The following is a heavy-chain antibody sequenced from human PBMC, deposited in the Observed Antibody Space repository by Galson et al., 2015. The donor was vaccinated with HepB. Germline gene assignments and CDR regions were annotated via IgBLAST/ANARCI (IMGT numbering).Heavy chain of an antibody. CDR1: GYNLTIYG. Sequence: SVKVSCKASGYNLTIYGISWVRQAPGQGLEWMGWISAYNGNRNYAQKLQGRVTMTTDTSTTTAYMELRSLRPDDTAVYYCARVVNGFDYWGQGTLVTVSS. CDR3: ARVVNGFDY. CDR2: ISAYNGNR. V-gene: IGHV1-18*01. D-gene: IGHD3-16*02. J-gene: IGHJ4*02.